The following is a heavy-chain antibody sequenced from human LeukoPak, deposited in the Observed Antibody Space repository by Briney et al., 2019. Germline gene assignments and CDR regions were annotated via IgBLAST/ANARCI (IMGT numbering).Heavy chain of an antibody. Sequence: SVKVSCKASGSTFSSYAISWVRQAPGQGLEWMGRIIPILGIANYAQKFQGRVTITADKSTSTAYMELSSLRSEDTAVYYCARSEVPAANYYYYGMDVWGQGTTVTVSS. V-gene: IGHV1-69*04. D-gene: IGHD2-2*01. CDR3: ARSEVPAANYYYYGMDV. CDR1: GSTFSSYA. J-gene: IGHJ6*02. CDR2: IIPILGIA.